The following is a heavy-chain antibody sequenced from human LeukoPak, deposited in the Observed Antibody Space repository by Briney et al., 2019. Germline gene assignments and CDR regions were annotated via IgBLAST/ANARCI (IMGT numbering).Heavy chain of an antibody. D-gene: IGHD3-10*01. V-gene: IGHV3-30*18. CDR1: GFTFSTYA. CDR2: ISYDGSEK. J-gene: IGHJ6*03. Sequence: GGSLRLPCAASGFTFSTYAMHWVRQAPGKGLEWVTIISYDGSEKYYADSVKGRFTISRDNSKNTLYLQMNSLRAEDTAVYYCAKGPISMVRGVTPTYYYYMDVWGKGTAVTISS. CDR3: AKGPISMVRGVTPTYYYYMDV.